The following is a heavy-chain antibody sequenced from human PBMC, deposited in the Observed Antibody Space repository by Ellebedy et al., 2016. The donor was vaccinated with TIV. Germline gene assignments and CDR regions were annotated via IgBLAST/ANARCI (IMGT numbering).Heavy chain of an antibody. V-gene: IGHV4-38-2*02. CDR3: VRYDSRGAGATAVDF. J-gene: IGHJ4*02. D-gene: IGHD3-10*01. CDR2: IFQTGRT. CDR1: GYSIRTGYY. Sequence: SETLSLTCSVSGYSIRTGYYWGWIRMPPGAGLEWIGKIFQTGRTYYNPSLTSRVTISVHTFKNEFSLKLTSVTAADTAVYYCVRYDSRGAGATAVDFWGQGTLVTVSS.